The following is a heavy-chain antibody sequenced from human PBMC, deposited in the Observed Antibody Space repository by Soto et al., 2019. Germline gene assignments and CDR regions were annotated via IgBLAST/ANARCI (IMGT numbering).Heavy chain of an antibody. J-gene: IGHJ4*02. Sequence: EVHLVESGGGLVQPGGSLRLSCTASEFTFSAHWMHWVRQAPGKGLMWVSRLNEDGSHTDHAESVKGRFTISRDNAKNTLFLQMNSLRAVDTAIYFCSRGASVWHGIDYWGQGTLVTVSS. CDR3: SRGASVWHGIDY. D-gene: IGHD6-19*01. V-gene: IGHV3-74*01. CDR2: LNEDGSHT. CDR1: EFTFSAHW.